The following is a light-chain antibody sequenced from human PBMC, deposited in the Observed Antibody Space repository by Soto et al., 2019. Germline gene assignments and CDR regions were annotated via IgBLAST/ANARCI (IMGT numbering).Light chain of an antibody. CDR1: QGVSTN. J-gene: IGKJ1*01. V-gene: IGKV3-20*01. CDR2: GAS. Sequence: EIVMTQSPATLSVSPGERVTLSCRASQGVSTNLAWYQQKPGQAPRLLIFGASTRAAGFPDRFSGSGSGTDFTLTISRLEPEDFAVYYCQQYGSSPRTFGQGTKVDIK. CDR3: QQYGSSPRT.